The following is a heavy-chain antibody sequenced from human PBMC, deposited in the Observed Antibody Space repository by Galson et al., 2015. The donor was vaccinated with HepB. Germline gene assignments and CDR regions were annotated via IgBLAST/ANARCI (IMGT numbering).Heavy chain of an antibody. Sequence: GKGLEWVTFIRSKFYTGTTDDAASVKGRFTISRDDSKSIAYLQMNSLKTEDTAIYYCVRGIRVSTGGQIRYYFDYWGQGTVVIVSS. D-gene: IGHD2-15*01. CDR2: IRSKFYTGTT. CDR3: VRGIRVSTGGQIRYYFDY. V-gene: IGHV3-49*02. J-gene: IGHJ4*02.